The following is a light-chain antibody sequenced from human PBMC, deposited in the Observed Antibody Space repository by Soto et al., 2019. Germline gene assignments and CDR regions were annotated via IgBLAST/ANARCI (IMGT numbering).Light chain of an antibody. Sequence: EIVLTQSPATLSVSPGERATLSCRASQSVGNNFAWYQQKPGQAPRLLIFAASTRATGVPARFSGSGSGTEFTLIISSLQCEDFGVYYCQQYGDWPLTFGGGAKVEIE. CDR2: AAS. V-gene: IGKV3-15*01. CDR1: QSVGNN. CDR3: QQYGDWPLT. J-gene: IGKJ4*01.